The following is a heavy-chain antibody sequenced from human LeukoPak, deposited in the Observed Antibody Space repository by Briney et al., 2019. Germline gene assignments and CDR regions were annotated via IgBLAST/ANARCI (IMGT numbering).Heavy chain of an antibody. CDR3: ARTPSGYSYGYYPPFDY. D-gene: IGHD5-18*01. CDR2: IYYSGST. J-gene: IGHJ4*02. Sequence: PPETLSLTCTVSGGSISSDYWSWIRQPPGKGLEWIGYIYYSGSTNYNPSLESRVTISVDTSKNQFSLKLSSVTAPDTAVYYCARTPSGYSYGYYPPFDYWGQGTLVTVSS. V-gene: IGHV4-59*12. CDR1: GGSISSDY.